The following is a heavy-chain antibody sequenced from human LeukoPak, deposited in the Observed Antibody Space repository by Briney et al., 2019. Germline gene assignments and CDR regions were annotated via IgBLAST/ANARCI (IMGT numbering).Heavy chain of an antibody. V-gene: IGHV3-30*18. Sequence: GRSLRLSCAASGFTFSSYGMHWVRQAPGKGLEWVAVISYDGSNKYYADSVKGRFTISRDNSKNTLYLQMNSLRAEDTAVYYCAKDKSDSSGWFLDYWGQGTLVTVSS. CDR2: ISYDGSNK. J-gene: IGHJ4*02. CDR3: AKDKSDSSGWFLDY. CDR1: GFTFSSYG. D-gene: IGHD6-19*01.